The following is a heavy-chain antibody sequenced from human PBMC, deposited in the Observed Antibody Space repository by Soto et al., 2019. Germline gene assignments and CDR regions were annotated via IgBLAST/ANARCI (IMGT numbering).Heavy chain of an antibody. CDR3: ARDVGVGAADY. Sequence: QVQLVQSGAEVKKPGASVRVSCKASGYTFSNYYMHWVRQAPGQGLEWIGIINPSGGSTSHAQKFQGRVTMTRDTSTGTVSMELSTLRSEDTAVYYCARDVGVGAADYWGQGTLVTVS. CDR1: GYTFSNYY. CDR2: INPSGGST. V-gene: IGHV1-46*01. D-gene: IGHD1-26*01. J-gene: IGHJ4*02.